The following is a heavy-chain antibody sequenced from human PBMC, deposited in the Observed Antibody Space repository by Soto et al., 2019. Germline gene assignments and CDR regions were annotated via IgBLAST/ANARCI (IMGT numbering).Heavy chain of an antibody. J-gene: IGHJ6*02. Sequence: EVQLVESGGGLVQPGGSLRLSCAASGFTLSSYWMSWVRQAPGKGLEWVANIKQDGSGKYYVDSVKGRFTISRDNAKNSLYLQMNSLRAEDTALYYCARDYGSSYSPRYSGMDVWGQGTTVTVSS. CDR3: ARDYGSSYSPRYSGMDV. CDR2: IKQDGSGK. CDR1: GFTLSSYW. V-gene: IGHV3-7*05. D-gene: IGHD6-13*01.